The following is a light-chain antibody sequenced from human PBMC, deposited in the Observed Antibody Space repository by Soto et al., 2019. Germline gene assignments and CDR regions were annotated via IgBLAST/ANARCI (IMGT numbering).Light chain of an antibody. V-gene: IGKV1-9*01. Sequence: IQLTQSPSFLSASVGDIVTITCRASQGISSYLAWYQQKPGKAPKLLIYAASTLQSGVPSRFSGSGSGTEFTLTISSLQREDFATYYCQQSYSTPLTFGQGTKVDIK. J-gene: IGKJ1*01. CDR1: QGISSY. CDR3: QQSYSTPLT. CDR2: AAS.